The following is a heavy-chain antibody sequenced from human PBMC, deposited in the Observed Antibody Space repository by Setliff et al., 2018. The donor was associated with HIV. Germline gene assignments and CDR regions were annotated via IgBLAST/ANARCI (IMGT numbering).Heavy chain of an antibody. V-gene: IGHV1-8*02. D-gene: IGHD2-21*01. CDR1: GYTFTSYD. Sequence: ASVKVSCKASGYTFTSYDINWVRQATGQGLEWMGWMNPNSGNTGYAQKFQGRVTMTRNTSISTAYMELRSLRSDDTAVYYCARDSFYLYYYYMDVWGKGTTVTVSS. CDR2: MNPNSGNT. CDR3: ARDSFYLYYYYMDV. J-gene: IGHJ6*03.